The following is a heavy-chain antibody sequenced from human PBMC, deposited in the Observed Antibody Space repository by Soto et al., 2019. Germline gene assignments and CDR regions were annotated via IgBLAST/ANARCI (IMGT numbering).Heavy chain of an antibody. V-gene: IGHV3-30*18. CDR3: AKMVAAAGTDY. CDR1: GFTFSSYG. Sequence: GGSLRLSCAASGFTFSSYGMHWVRQAPGKGLEWVAVISYDGSNKYYADSVKGRFTISRDNSKNTLYLQMNSLRAEDTAVYYCAKMVAAAGTDYWGXGTLVTVSS. J-gene: IGHJ4*02. CDR2: ISYDGSNK. D-gene: IGHD6-13*01.